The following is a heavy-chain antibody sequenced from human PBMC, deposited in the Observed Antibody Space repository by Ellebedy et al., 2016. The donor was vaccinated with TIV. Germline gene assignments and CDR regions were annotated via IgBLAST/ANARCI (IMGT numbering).Heavy chain of an antibody. CDR2: IKQDGSEK. CDR1: GFTFSSYW. J-gene: IGHJ4*02. Sequence: GESLKISCAASGFTFSSYWMPWVRPTPGKGLEWVANIKQDGSEKYYVDSVKGRFTISRDNAKNSLYLQMNRLRPEDTGVYYSAFPRAGYNSGWTYWGQGTLVTVSS. D-gene: IGHD6-25*01. CDR3: AFPRAGYNSGWTY. V-gene: IGHV3-7*03.